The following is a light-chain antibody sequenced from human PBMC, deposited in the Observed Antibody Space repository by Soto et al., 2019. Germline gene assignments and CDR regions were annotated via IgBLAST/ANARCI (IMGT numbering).Light chain of an antibody. J-gene: IGLJ2*01. CDR1: SSDVGRYNH. V-gene: IGLV2-14*03. CDR3: CSYTSSNTLV. CDR2: DVS. Sequence: QSALTQPASVSGSPGQSLSISCTGTSSDVGRYNHVSWYQHHPGKAPKLMIYDVSNRPSGVSNRFSGSKSGNTASLTISGLQTEDEADYYCCSYTSSNTLVFGGGTKVTVL.